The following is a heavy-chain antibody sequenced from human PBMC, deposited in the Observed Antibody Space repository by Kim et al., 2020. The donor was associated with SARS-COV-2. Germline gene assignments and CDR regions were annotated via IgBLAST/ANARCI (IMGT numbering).Heavy chain of an antibody. V-gene: IGHV1-8*01. CDR3: ARGHLKSIVVVIAPRPYYYYMDV. CDR1: GYTLTRYD. CDR2: MNPNSGNT. D-gene: IGHD2-21*01. Sequence: ASVKVSCKASGYTLTRYDINWVRQATGHGLEWMGWMNPNSGNTGYAQKFQGRVTMTRNTSISTADMELSSLSSEDTAVDYCARGHLKSIVVVIAPRPYYYYMDVWGQGTAVTVS. J-gene: IGHJ6*03.